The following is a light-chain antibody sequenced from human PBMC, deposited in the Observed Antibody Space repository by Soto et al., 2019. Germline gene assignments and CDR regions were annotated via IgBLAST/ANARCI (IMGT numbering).Light chain of an antibody. CDR2: MVY. CDR3: MQGTHCPGT. CDR1: QSLVYSDGNTY. V-gene: IGKV2-30*01. Sequence: EVVMTQSPLSLSVNLGQPASSSCRSSQSLVYSDGNTYLNWLQQRPGHSPRRLIYMVYNLDSGVTERFSGSGTGTDFTLKSSRVEAEDVGVYYCMQGTHCPGTFGGGTKVEI. J-gene: IGKJ4*01.